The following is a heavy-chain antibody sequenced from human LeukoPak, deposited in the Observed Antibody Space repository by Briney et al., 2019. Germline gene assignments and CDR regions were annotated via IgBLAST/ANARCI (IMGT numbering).Heavy chain of an antibody. CDR1: GFTISSYW. CDR2: INSDGSST. Sequence: GGSLRLSCAASGFTISSYWMHWVRQAPGKGLVWVSRINSDGSSTSYADSVKGRFTVSRDNAKNTLYLQMNSLRAEDTAVYYCARDTLYSSSWYPLGYYYGMDVWGQGTTVTVSS. J-gene: IGHJ6*02. V-gene: IGHV3-74*01. D-gene: IGHD6-13*01. CDR3: ARDTLYSSSWYPLGYYYGMDV.